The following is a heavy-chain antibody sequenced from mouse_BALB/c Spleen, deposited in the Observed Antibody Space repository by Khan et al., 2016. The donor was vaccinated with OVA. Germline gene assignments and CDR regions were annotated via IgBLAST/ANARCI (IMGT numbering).Heavy chain of an antibody. CDR2: INSNGGST. CDR1: GFTFSSYG. V-gene: IGHV5-6-3*01. Sequence: EVQGVESGGGLVQPGGSLKLSCAASGFTFSSYGMSWVRQTPDKRLELVATINSNGGSTYYPHSVKGRVTISRDNAKNTLYLQMSSLKSENRAMYYCAIMARTINWGQGTTLTVSS. J-gene: IGHJ2*01. CDR3: AIMARTIN.